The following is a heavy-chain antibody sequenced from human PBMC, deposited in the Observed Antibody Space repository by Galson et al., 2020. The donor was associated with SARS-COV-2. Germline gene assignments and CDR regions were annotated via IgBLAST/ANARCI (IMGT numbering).Heavy chain of an antibody. J-gene: IGHJ5*02. Sequence: SETLSLTCAVYGGSFSGYYWSWIRQPPGKGLEWIGEINHSGSTNYNPSLKSRVTISVDTSKNQFSLKLSSVTAADTAVYYCAGRRAGLRLGELSLYIMGWFDPWGQGTLVTVSS. D-gene: IGHD3-16*02. CDR3: AGRRAGLRLGELSLYIMGWFDP. V-gene: IGHV4-34*01. CDR1: GGSFSGYY. CDR2: INHSGST.